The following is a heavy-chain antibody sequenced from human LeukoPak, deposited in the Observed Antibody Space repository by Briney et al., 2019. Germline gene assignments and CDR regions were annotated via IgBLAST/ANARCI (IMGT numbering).Heavy chain of an antibody. Sequence: ASVKVSCKASGYTLTSYAIHWVRQAPGQRPEWMGWINTGNGNTKYSQKFQGRVTITRDTSASTAYMELSSLRFEDTAVYYCARGGSRMTTFYIIDYWGQGTLVTVSS. V-gene: IGHV1-3*04. D-gene: IGHD4-11*01. CDR1: GYTLTSYA. J-gene: IGHJ4*02. CDR3: ARGGSRMTTFYIIDY. CDR2: INTGNGNT.